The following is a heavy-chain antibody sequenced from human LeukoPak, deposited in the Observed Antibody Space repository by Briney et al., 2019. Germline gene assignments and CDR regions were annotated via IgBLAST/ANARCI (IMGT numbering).Heavy chain of an antibody. J-gene: IGHJ3*02. D-gene: IGHD3-10*01. CDR3: ASTGFGELVDAFHI. CDR2: IHHSGRS. V-gene: IGHV4-30-4*01. Sequence: PSETLSLTCTVSGDSISNGDYYWSWIRRPPGKGLEWIGYIHHSGRSYYNPSLKSRVTISVDTSKNQFSLKVKSVTAADTAVYFCASTGFGELVDAFHIWGQGTMVTVSS. CDR1: GDSISNGDYY.